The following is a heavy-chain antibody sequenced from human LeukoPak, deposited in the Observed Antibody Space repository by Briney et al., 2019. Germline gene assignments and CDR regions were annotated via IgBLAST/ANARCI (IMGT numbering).Heavy chain of an antibody. Sequence: SVKVSCKASGGTFSSYTISWVRQAPGQGLEWMGRIILILGEPDYAQKFQGRVTITADMSTSTAYMELSSLRSEDTAVYYCARKGGLGTYGIFDYWGQGILVTVSS. D-gene: IGHD3-10*01. V-gene: IGHV1-69*02. J-gene: IGHJ4*02. CDR1: GGTFSSYT. CDR2: IILILGEP. CDR3: ARKGGLGTYGIFDY.